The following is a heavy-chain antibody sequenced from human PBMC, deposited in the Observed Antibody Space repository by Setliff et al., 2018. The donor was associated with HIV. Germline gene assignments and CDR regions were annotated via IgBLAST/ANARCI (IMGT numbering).Heavy chain of an antibody. V-gene: IGHV3-11*04. J-gene: IGHJ4*02. CDR1: GFTLEDHY. CDR3: ARGRGYDHGYFDS. D-gene: IGHD5-18*01. CDR2: IRISDGVI. Sequence: GGSLRLSCEASGFTLEDHYMSWIRQAPGKGLEWVSVIRISDGVIYYADSVKGRFTISRDKAKNTLYLQMNSLSADDTAIYYCARGRGYDHGYFDSWGQGTLVTVSS.